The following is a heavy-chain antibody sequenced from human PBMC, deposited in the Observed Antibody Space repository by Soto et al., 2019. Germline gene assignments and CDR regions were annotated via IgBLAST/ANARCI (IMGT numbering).Heavy chain of an antibody. CDR1: GGSFSGYY. Sequence: SETLSLTCAVYGGSFSGYYWSWIRQPPGKGLEWIGEINHSGSTNYNPSLKSRVTISVDKSKNQFSLKLMSLSAADTAVYYCGRLEGLATISYYFDYCGQGALVTVSS. V-gene: IGHV4-34*01. CDR3: GRLEGLATISYYFDY. D-gene: IGHD3-9*01. CDR2: INHSGST. J-gene: IGHJ4*02.